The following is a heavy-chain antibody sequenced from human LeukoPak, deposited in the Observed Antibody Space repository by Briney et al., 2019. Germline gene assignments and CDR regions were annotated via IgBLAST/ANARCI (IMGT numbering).Heavy chain of an antibody. CDR3: AKSGGYGLIDY. D-gene: IGHD1-26*01. CDR1: GGSISSSTYY. V-gene: IGHV4-39*01. Sequence: ASETLSLTCIISGGSISSSTYYWGWIRQPPGKGLEWIGTIYYSGNTYYNPSLKSRVTISVDTSKNQFSLKMNSVTAADTAMYYCAKSGGYGLIDYWGQGTLVTVSS. J-gene: IGHJ4*02. CDR2: IYYSGNT.